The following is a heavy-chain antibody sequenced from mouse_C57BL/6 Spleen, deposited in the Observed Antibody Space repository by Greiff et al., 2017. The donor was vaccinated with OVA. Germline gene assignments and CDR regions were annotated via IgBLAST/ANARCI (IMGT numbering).Heavy chain of an antibody. CDR1: GYTFTSYG. Sequence: VQLVESGAELARPGASVKLSCKASGYTFTSYGISWVKQRTGQGLEWIGEIYPRSGNTYYNEKFKGKATLTADKSSSTAYMELRSLTSEDSAVYVCARGAGSSGYCDYWGQGTTLTVSS. CDR2: IYPRSGNT. J-gene: IGHJ2*01. D-gene: IGHD1-1*01. V-gene: IGHV1-81*01. CDR3: ARGAGSSGYCDY.